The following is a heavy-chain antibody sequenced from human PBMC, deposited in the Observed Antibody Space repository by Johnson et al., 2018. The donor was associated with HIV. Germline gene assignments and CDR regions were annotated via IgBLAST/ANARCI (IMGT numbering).Heavy chain of an antibody. D-gene: IGHD6-19*01. V-gene: IGHV3-30*02. Sequence: QVQLVESGGGGVQPGRSLRLSCAASGFTFSSYGMHWVRQAPGKGLEWVAFIRYDGSNKYYADSVKGRFTISRDNSKNTLYLQMNSLRAEDTAVYYCAKEGQWLVQEAFDIWGQGTMVTVSS. CDR2: IRYDGSNK. J-gene: IGHJ3*02. CDR1: GFTFSSYG. CDR3: AKEGQWLVQEAFDI.